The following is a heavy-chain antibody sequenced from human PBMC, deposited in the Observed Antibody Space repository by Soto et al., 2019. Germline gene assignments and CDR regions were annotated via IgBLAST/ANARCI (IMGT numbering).Heavy chain of an antibody. CDR1: GYDFTNFW. D-gene: IGHD2-2*01. J-gene: IGHJ4*01. V-gene: IGHV5-51*01. CDR2: IFPRDSDV. Sequence: PGESLKISCRASGYDFTNFWIGWVRQMPGKGLQWVGIIFPRDSDVRLSPSFEGRVTISVDKATNTAHLEWSRLEASDTAVYYCARHFDCSTTSCYIDYWGQGSPVTVS. CDR3: ARHFDCSTTSCYIDY.